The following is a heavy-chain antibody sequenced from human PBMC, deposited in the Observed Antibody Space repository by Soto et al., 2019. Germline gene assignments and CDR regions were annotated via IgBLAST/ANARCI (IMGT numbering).Heavy chain of an antibody. CDR2: IYYSGST. J-gene: IGHJ6*02. V-gene: IGHV4-59*01. CDR1: GGSISSYY. Sequence: PSETLSLTCTVSGGSISSYYWSWIRQPPGKGLEWIGYIYYSGSTNYNPSLKSRVTISVDTSKNQFSLKLSSVTAADTAVYYCARNLGRRELPYYGMDVWGQGTTVTVSS. CDR3: ARNLGRRELPYYGMDV. D-gene: IGHD1-26*01.